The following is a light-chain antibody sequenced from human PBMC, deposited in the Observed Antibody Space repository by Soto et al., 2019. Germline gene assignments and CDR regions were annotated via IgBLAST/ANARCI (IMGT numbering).Light chain of an antibody. CDR3: QQYGGSPPFT. J-gene: IGKJ3*01. V-gene: IGKV3-20*01. Sequence: EIVLTQSPGTLSLSPGERATLSCRASQSVSSSLLAWYQQKPGQAPRLLISGASIRATGIPDRFSGSGSGTDLTLTISRLEPEDFAVYYCQQYGGSPPFTFGPGTKVDI. CDR2: GAS. CDR1: QSVSSSL.